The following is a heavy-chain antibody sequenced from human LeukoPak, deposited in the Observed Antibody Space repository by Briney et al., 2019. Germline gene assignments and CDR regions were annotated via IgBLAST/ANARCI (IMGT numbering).Heavy chain of an antibody. CDR1: GFTFDDYG. D-gene: IGHD3-22*01. CDR3: ARVLPSPRYDSSGPNDY. J-gene: IGHJ4*02. Sequence: GGSLRLSCAASGFTFDDYGMSWVRQAPGKGLEWVSGINWNGGSTGYADSVKGRFTISRDSAKNSLYLQMDSLRAEDTALYYCARVLPSPRYDSSGPNDYWGQGTLVTVSS. CDR2: INWNGGST. V-gene: IGHV3-20*04.